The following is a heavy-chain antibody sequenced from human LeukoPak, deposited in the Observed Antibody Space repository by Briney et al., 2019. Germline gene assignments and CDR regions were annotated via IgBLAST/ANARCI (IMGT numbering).Heavy chain of an antibody. CDR3: ARDAIGYLVIPKYYYYYYMDV. J-gene: IGHJ6*03. D-gene: IGHD3-9*01. V-gene: IGHV1-2*02. Sequence: GASVKVSCKASGYTFTGYYMHWVRQAPGQGLEWMGWVNPNSGGTNYAQKFQGRVTMTRDTSISTAYMELSRLRSDDTAVYYCARDAIGYLVIPKYYYYYYMDVWGKGTTVTISS. CDR1: GYTFTGYY. CDR2: VNPNSGGT.